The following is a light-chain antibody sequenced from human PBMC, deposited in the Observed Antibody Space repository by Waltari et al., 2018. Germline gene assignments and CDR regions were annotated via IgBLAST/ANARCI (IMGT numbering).Light chain of an antibody. V-gene: IGKV1-39*01. J-gene: IGKJ3*01. CDR3: QQSYSYPRT. Sequence: DLEMTQSPSPLSASVGDRVNITCRASQGIGTYLNWYQQKTGKGPNLLIYDVSSLTTGVPSRFSGSGSGTDFTLTISSLQPEDFATYYCQQSYSYPRTFGPGTRLDV. CDR1: QGIGTY. CDR2: DVS.